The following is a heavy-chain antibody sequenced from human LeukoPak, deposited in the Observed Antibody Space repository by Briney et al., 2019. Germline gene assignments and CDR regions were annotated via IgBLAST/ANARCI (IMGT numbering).Heavy chain of an antibody. D-gene: IGHD3-22*01. CDR2: IIPIFGTS. V-gene: IGHV1-69*05. J-gene: IGHJ3*02. CDR3: ARSSSGPIWDAFDI. Sequence: SVKVSCKASGGTFSSYAISWVRQAPGQGLEWMGRIIPIFGTSNYAQKFQGRVTITTDESTSTAYMELSSLRSEDTAVYYCARSSSGPIWDAFDIWGQGTMVTVSS. CDR1: GGTFSSYA.